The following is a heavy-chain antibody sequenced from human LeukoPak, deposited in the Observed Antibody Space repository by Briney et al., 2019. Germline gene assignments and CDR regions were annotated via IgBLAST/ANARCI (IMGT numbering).Heavy chain of an antibody. J-gene: IGHJ5*02. CDR3: ARHIAAAGNNWFDP. V-gene: IGHV1-8*01. Sequence: GASVKVSCKASGYTFTSYDINWVRQATGQGVEWMGWMSPNSGNTGYAQKFQGRVTMTRNTSISTAYMELSSLRSEDTAVYYCARHIAAAGNNWFDPWGQGTLVTVSS. D-gene: IGHD6-13*01. CDR2: MSPNSGNT. CDR1: GYTFTSYD.